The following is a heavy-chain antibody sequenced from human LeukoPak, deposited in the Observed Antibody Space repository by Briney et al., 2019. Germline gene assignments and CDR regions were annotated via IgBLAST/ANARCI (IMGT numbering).Heavy chain of an antibody. J-gene: IGHJ4*02. V-gene: IGHV4-4*07. CDR1: GGSISSYY. Sequence: SETLSLTCTVSGGSISSYYWSWIRQPAGKGLEWIGRIYTSGSTNYNPSLKSRVTMSVDTSKNQSSLKLSSVTAADTAVHYCARAPSAGSYSFYYFDHWGQGTLVTVSS. CDR2: IYTSGST. CDR3: ARAPSAGSYSFYYFDH. D-gene: IGHD3-10*01.